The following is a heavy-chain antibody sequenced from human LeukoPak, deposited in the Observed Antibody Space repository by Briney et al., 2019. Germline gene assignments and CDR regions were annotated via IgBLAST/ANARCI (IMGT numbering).Heavy chain of an antibody. CDR3: ARDVSSSWYRPGYFQH. Sequence: ASVKVSCKASGYTFTSYDINWVRQATGQGLEWMGWMNPNSGNTGYAQKFQGRVTMTTDTSTSTAYMELRSLRSDDTAVYYCARDVSSSWYRPGYFQHWGQGTLVTVSS. D-gene: IGHD6-13*01. CDR2: MNPNSGNT. J-gene: IGHJ1*01. V-gene: IGHV1-8*01. CDR1: GYTFTSYD.